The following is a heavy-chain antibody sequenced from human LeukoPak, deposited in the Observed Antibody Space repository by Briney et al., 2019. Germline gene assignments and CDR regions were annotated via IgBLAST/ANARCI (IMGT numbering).Heavy chain of an antibody. V-gene: IGHV4-34*01. D-gene: IGHD3-10*01. CDR3: ARGSIDYYGSGSCSNYYYYYMDV. Sequence: SETLSLTCAVYGGSFSGYYWSWIRQPPGKGLEWIGEINHSGSTNYNPSLKSRVTISVDTSKNQFSLKLSSVTAADTAVYYCARGSIDYYGSGSCSNYYYYYMDVWGKGITVTVSS. CDR1: GGSFSGYY. CDR2: INHSGST. J-gene: IGHJ6*03.